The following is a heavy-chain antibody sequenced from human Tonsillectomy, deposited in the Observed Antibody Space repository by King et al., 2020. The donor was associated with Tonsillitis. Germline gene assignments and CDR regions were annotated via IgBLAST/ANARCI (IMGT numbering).Heavy chain of an antibody. CDR2: IYHSGST. CDR1: GGSISSYY. Sequence: VQLQESGPGLVKPSETLSLTCTVSGGSISSYYWSWIRQPPGKGLEWIGYIYHSGSTNYNPSLKSRVTISVDTSKNQFSLKLSSVTAADTAVYYCARALADSSSLPLGFDYMDVWGTGTTVTVS. V-gene: IGHV4-59*01. CDR3: ARALADSSSLPLGFDYMDV. J-gene: IGHJ6*03. D-gene: IGHD6-13*01.